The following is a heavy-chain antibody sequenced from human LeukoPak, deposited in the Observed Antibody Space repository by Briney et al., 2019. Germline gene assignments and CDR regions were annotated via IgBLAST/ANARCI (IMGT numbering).Heavy chain of an antibody. J-gene: IGHJ3*02. D-gene: IGHD6-13*01. CDR3: ARTSSSWYDSAFDI. CDR2: INHSGST. V-gene: IGHV4-34*01. CDR1: GGSFSGYY. Sequence: SETLSLTCAVYGGSFSGYYWSWIRQPPGKGLEWIGKINHSGSTNYNPSLKSRVTISVDTSKNQFSLKLSSVTAADTAVYYCARTSSSWYDSAFDIWGQGTMATVSS.